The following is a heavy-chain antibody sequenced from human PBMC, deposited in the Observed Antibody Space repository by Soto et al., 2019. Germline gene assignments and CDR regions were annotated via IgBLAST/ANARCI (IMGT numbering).Heavy chain of an antibody. V-gene: IGHV1-24*01. CDR3: ATTGAYQLLYGRWFDP. CDR2: FDPEDGET. J-gene: IGHJ5*02. Sequence: ASVKVSCKVSGYTLTELSMHWVRQAPGKGLEWMGGFDPEDGETIYAQRFQGRVTMTEDTSTDTAYMELSSLRSEDTAVYYCATTGAYQLLYGRWFDPWGQGXLVTVYS. CDR1: GYTLTELS. D-gene: IGHD2-2*02.